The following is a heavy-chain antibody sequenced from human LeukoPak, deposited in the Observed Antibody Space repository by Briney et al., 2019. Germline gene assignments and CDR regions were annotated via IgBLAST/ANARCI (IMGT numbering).Heavy chain of an antibody. Sequence: ASVKVSCKASGGTFSSYAISWVRQAPGQGLEWMGRIIPILGIANYAQKFQGRVTITADKSTSTAYMELSSLRSEDTAVYYCARADSGWYFDYWGQGTLVTVSS. D-gene: IGHD6-19*01. CDR1: GGTFSSYA. CDR3: ARADSGWYFDY. J-gene: IGHJ4*02. V-gene: IGHV1-69*04. CDR2: IIPILGIA.